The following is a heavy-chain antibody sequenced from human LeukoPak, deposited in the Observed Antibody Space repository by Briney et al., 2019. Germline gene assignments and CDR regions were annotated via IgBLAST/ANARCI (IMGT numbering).Heavy chain of an antibody. D-gene: IGHD5-18*01. CDR1: GYTLTDHH. Sequence: ASVKVSCKASGYTLTDHHVSWVQQAPGQGLEWMGWIMSNNGGIKYAQEFQGRVTMTRDTSINTAYMELSRLRSDDTAIYYCARDPVGGYSLFDYWGQGTLVTVSS. J-gene: IGHJ4*02. CDR3: ARDPVGGYSLFDY. CDR2: IMSNNGGI. V-gene: IGHV1-2*02.